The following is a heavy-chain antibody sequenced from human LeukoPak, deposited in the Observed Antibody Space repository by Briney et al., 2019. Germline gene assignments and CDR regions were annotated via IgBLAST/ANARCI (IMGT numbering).Heavy chain of an antibody. J-gene: IGHJ5*02. D-gene: IGHD3-22*01. CDR2: IYYSGTT. CDR3: ARALGSSGYGWFDP. CDR1: GGSFSNYY. V-gene: IGHV4-31*11. Sequence: SETLSLTCAVYGGSFSNYYWSWIRQHPGEGLEWIGNIYYSGTTYYNPSLKSRLTISVDTSKNQFSLKLSSVTAADTAVYYCARALGSSGYGWFDPWGQGTLVTVSS.